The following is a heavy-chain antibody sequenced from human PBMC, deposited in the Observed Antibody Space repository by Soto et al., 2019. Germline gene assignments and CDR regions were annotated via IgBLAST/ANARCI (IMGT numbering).Heavy chain of an antibody. V-gene: IGHV4-38-2*02. CDR1: GYSIGSGYY. J-gene: IGHJ3*02. CDR3: ARVRGRFSGSGTHWSTFEI. D-gene: IGHD3-10*01. Sequence: SETLSLTXHVSGYSIGSGYYWGWVRQPPGRGLEWLGTIYYSGSTLYNSSLKSRITISLDTSKNQFSLNMNSVTAADTAVYFCARVRGRFSGSGTHWSTFEIWGQGTKVTVSS. CDR2: IYYSGST.